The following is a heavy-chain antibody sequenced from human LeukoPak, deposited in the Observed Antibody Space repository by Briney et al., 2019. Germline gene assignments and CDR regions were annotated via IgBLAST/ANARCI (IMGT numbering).Heavy chain of an antibody. CDR1: GFTFTSYS. Sequence: GGSLRLSCSASGFTFTSYSMNWVRQAPGKGLEWVSSISNRGDYIYYADSVKGRFTISRDNAKNSLYLQMNSLRAEDTAVYYCARDRDSSGWDDFDYWGQGTLVTVSS. CDR3: ARDRDSSGWDDFDY. V-gene: IGHV3-21*01. J-gene: IGHJ4*02. CDR2: ISNRGDYI. D-gene: IGHD6-19*01.